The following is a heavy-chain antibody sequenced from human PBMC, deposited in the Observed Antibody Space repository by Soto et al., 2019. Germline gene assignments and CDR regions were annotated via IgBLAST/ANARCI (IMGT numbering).Heavy chain of an antibody. CDR3: ARADKFNSHSSGWANRFDY. Sequence: EVQLVASGGGLVQPGGSLRLFCAASGFTFSNYAMTWVRQAPGKGLEWVSTLTGDGRTLYVDTVKGRFTSSRDNSKSTLYLQMKSLGAEDTAVYYCARADKFNSHSSGWANRFDYWGQGPLVTVSA. V-gene: IGHV3-23*04. J-gene: IGHJ4*02. CDR1: GFTFSNYA. CDR2: LTGDGRT. D-gene: IGHD6-19*01.